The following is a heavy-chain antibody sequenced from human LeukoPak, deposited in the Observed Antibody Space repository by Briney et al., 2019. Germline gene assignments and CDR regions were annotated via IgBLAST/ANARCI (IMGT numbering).Heavy chain of an antibody. D-gene: IGHD3-22*01. Sequence: ETLSLTCTVSGGSISSGDYYWSWVRQAPGKGLEWVSVIYSGGSTYYADSVKGRFTISRDNSENTLYLQMNSLRDEDTAVYYCATSLLPGAFDIWGQGTMVTVSS. CDR1: GGSISSGDYY. CDR2: IYSGGST. J-gene: IGHJ3*02. CDR3: ATSLLPGAFDI. V-gene: IGHV3-53*01.